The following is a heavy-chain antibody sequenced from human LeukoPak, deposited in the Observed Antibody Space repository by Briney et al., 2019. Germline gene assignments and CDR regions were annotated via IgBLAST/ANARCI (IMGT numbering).Heavy chain of an antibody. V-gene: IGHV4-61*02. J-gene: IGHJ6*02. CDR2: IYTSGST. D-gene: IGHD3-3*01. Sequence: NPSQTLSLTCTVSGGSISSGSYYWSWIRQPAGKGLEWIGRIYTSGSTNYNPSLKSRVTISVDTSKNQFSLKLCSVTAADTAVYYCARDRGITIPFYYYYGMDVWGQGTTVTVSS. CDR3: ARDRGITIPFYYYYGMDV. CDR1: GGSISSGSYY.